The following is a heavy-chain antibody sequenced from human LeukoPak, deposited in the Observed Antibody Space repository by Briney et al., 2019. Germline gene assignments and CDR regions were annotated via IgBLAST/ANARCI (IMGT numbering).Heavy chain of an antibody. V-gene: IGHV3-23*01. J-gene: IGHJ4*02. CDR2: ISGSGGST. CDR3: AIIPGVVRGVIRWD. CDR1: GFTFSSYA. Sequence: GGSLRLSCAVSGFTFSSYAMRWVRQAPGKGLEWVSAISGSGGSTYYADSVTGRFTISRDNTKNTLYLRMNSLRAEDTAVYYCAIIPGVVRGVIRWDWGQGTLVTVSS. D-gene: IGHD3-10*01.